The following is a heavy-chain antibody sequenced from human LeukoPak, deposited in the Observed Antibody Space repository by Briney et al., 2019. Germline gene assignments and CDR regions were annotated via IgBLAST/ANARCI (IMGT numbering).Heavy chain of an antibody. J-gene: IGHJ3*02. V-gene: IGHV3-23*01. Sequence: PGGSLRLSCAASGFTFSSYAMSWVRQAPGKGLEWVSGISGSGGNINYVDSVKGRFTISRDNSKNTLYLQMNSLRAEDTAVYYCAKTHYYDSSGYYYRDAFDIWGQGTMVTVSS. D-gene: IGHD3-22*01. CDR3: AKTHYYDSSGYYYRDAFDI. CDR1: GFTFSSYA. CDR2: ISGSGGNI.